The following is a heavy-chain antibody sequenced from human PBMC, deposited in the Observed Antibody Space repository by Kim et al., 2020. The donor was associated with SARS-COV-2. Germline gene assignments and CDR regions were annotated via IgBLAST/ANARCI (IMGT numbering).Heavy chain of an antibody. CDR2: VSYDGSNK. D-gene: IGHD3-9*01. V-gene: IGHV3-30*18. J-gene: IGHJ5*02. CDR3: VKGVLSYFDWRRGLRP. CDR1: GFTFSTFG. Sequence: GGSLRLSCAASGFTFSTFGMHWVRQAPGKGLEWVAVVSYDGSNKNYADSVKGRFTISRDNSKNTLFLQMNSLRVEDTAVYYCVKGVLSYFDWRRGLRPWGQKTRLT.